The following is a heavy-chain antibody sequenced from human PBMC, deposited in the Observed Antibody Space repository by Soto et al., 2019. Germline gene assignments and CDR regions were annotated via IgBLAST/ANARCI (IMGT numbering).Heavy chain of an antibody. Sequence: GGSLRLSCAASGFTFSSYAMSWVRQAPGKGLEWVSAISGSGGSTYYADSVKGRFTISRDNSKNTLYLQMNSLRAEDTAVYYCAKDIWDIVVVPAALHFDYWGQGTLVTVSS. CDR3: AKDIWDIVVVPAALHFDY. D-gene: IGHD2-2*01. CDR2: ISGSGGST. CDR1: GFTFSSYA. J-gene: IGHJ4*02. V-gene: IGHV3-23*01.